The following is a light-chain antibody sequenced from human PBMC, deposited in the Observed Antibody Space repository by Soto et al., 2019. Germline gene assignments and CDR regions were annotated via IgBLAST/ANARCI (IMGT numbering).Light chain of an antibody. J-gene: IGKJ1*01. Sequence: DIQLTQSPSFLSASVGDTVTITCRASQGISTYLAWYQQKPGKAPKNLIYGASTLQSGVPSRFSGSGSGTELTLTISSLQPEDFATYYCQGHSTYPRTFGPGTKVEI. CDR2: GAS. CDR1: QGISTY. CDR3: QGHSTYPRT. V-gene: IGKV1-9*01.